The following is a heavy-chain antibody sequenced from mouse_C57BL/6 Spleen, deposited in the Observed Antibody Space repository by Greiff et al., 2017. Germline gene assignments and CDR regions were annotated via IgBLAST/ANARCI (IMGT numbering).Heavy chain of an antibody. CDR2: IDPENGDT. CDR1: GFNIKDDY. J-gene: IGHJ2*01. V-gene: IGHV14-4*01. D-gene: IGHD1-2*01. Sequence: EVQLQQSGAELVRPGASVKLSCTASGFNIKDDYMHWVKQRPEQGLEWIGWIDPENGDTEYASKFQGKATITADTSSNTAYLQLSSLTSEDTAVYYCTTTAVFDYRGQGTTLTVSS. CDR3: TTTAVFDY.